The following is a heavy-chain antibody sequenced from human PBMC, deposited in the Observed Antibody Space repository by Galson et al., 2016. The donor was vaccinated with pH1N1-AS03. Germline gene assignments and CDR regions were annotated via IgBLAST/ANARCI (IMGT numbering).Heavy chain of an antibody. V-gene: IGHV3-15*01. CDR3: TKEGYGDYFDY. D-gene: IGHD4-17*01. CDR1: GFTFRYAW. Sequence: SLRLSCAASGFTFRYAWMSWVRQAPGKGLEWVGRIKSKTDGGTTDFAAPVEGRFTIPRDDSKNMLYLQMNSLKTEDSAMYYCTKEGYGDYFDYWGQGTLVTVSS. J-gene: IGHJ4*02. CDR2: IKSKTDGGTT.